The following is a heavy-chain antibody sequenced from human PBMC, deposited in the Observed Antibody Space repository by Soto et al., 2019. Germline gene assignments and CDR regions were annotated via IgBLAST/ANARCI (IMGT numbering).Heavy chain of an antibody. CDR3: AKDWIYSSSWYDY. V-gene: IGHV3-23*01. CDR1: GFTFSSYA. CDR2: ISGSGGST. Sequence: GGSLRLSCAASGFTFSSYAMSWVRQAPGKGLEWVSAISGSGGSTYYADSVKGRFTISRDNSKNTLYLQMKSLRAEDTAVYYCAKDWIYSSSWYDYRGQGTLVTVSS. D-gene: IGHD6-13*01. J-gene: IGHJ4*02.